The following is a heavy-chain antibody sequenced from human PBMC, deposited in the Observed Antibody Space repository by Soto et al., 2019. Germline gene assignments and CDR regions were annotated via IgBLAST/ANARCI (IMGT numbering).Heavy chain of an antibody. Sequence: GESLKISGKGSGYSFTSYWISWVRQMPGKGLEWMGRIDPSDSYTNYSPSFQGHVTISADKSISTAYLQWSSLKASDTAMYYCARVHYYDSSGMGYYGMDVWGQGTTVTVSS. CDR3: ARVHYYDSSGMGYYGMDV. CDR1: GYSFTSYW. J-gene: IGHJ6*02. D-gene: IGHD3-22*01. CDR2: IDPSDSYT. V-gene: IGHV5-10-1*01.